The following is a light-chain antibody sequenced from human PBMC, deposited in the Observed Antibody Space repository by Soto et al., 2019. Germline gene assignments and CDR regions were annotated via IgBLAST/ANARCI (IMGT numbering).Light chain of an antibody. Sequence: DTVMTQSPATLSVSPGERASLSCGASRSVGNNLAWYRQKPGQAPRLLVYGASTRATGVPARFSGSGSGTEFTLIISSLQSEDFAVYYCQQYNSWPRAFCQGTKVDIK. CDR3: QQYNSWPRA. CDR1: RSVGNN. J-gene: IGKJ1*01. V-gene: IGKV3-15*01. CDR2: GAS.